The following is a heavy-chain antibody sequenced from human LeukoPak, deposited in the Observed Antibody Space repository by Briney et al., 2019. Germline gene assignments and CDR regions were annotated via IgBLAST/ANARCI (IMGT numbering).Heavy chain of an antibody. CDR3: ARDSPYYYDSSGSYYFDY. D-gene: IGHD3-22*01. J-gene: IGHJ4*02. Sequence: SVKVSCKASGGTFSSYAISWVRQAPGQGLEWMGRIILILGIANYAQKFQGRVTITADKSTSTAYMELSSLRSEDTAVYYCARDSPYYYDSSGSYYFDYWGQGTLVTVSS. CDR1: GGTFSSYA. CDR2: IILILGIA. V-gene: IGHV1-69*04.